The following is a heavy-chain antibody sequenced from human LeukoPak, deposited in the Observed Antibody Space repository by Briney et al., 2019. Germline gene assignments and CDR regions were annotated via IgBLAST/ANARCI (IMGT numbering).Heavy chain of an antibody. CDR2: ISSSSSYI. V-gene: IGHV3-21*01. CDR3: ARDHRLLWFGEFGRGTPFDY. CDR1: GFTFSSYS. D-gene: IGHD3-10*01. J-gene: IGHJ4*02. Sequence: GGSLRLSCAASGFTFSSYSMNWVRQAPGKGLEWVSSISSSSSYIYYADSVKGRFTISRDNAKNSLYLQMNSLRAEDTAVYYCARDHRLLWFGEFGRGTPFDYWGQGTLVTVSS.